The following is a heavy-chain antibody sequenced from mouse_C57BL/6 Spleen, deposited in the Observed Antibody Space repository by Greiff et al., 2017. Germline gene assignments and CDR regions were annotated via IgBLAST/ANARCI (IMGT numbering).Heavy chain of an antibody. CDR1: GYTFTSYW. Sequence: QVQLQQPGTELVKPGASVTLSCKASGYTFTSYWMHWVKQRPGQGLEWIGNINPSNGGTNYNEKFKSKATLTVDKSSSTAYMQRSSLTSEDSAVYYWARGDFITTVVADEWGQGTTLTVSS. V-gene: IGHV1-53*01. CDR2: INPSNGGT. CDR3: ARGDFITTVVADE. D-gene: IGHD1-1*01. J-gene: IGHJ2*01.